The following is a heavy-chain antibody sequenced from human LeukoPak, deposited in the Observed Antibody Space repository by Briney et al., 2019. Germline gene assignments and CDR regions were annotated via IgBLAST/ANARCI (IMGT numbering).Heavy chain of an antibody. CDR2: IIPIFGTA. Sequence: SVKVSCKASGGTFSSYAISWVRQAPGQGLEWMGGIIPIFGTANYAQKFQGRVTITADESTSTAYMELSSLRSEDTAVYYCARDLWGDCSSTSCFDYWGQGTLVTVSS. D-gene: IGHD2-2*01. J-gene: IGHJ4*02. V-gene: IGHV1-69*13. CDR1: GGTFSSYA. CDR3: ARDLWGDCSSTSCFDY.